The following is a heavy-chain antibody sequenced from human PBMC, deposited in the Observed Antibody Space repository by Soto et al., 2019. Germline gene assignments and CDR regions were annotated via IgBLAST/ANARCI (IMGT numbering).Heavy chain of an antibody. CDR1: GFSVSGNY. CDR3: AGSTNYYLYYFDY. CDR2: IHYTGDT. V-gene: IGHV3-53*01. J-gene: IGHJ4*02. D-gene: IGHD3-16*01. Sequence: GGSLRLSCAASGFSVSGNYMSWVRQAPGKGPEWISTIHYTGDTSYADSVKGRFSISRDKYKNTVYLQMDSLRAEDTAVYFCAGSTNYYLYYFDYWGQGTLVTV.